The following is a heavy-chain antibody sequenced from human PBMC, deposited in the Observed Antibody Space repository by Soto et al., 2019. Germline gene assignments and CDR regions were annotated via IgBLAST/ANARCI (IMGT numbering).Heavy chain of an antibody. J-gene: IGHJ4*02. CDR2: IYYSGST. V-gene: IGHV4-39*07. D-gene: IGHD6-13*01. CDR1: GGSISSSSYY. Sequence: SETLSLTYTVSGGSISSSSYYWGWIRQPPGKGLEWIGSIYYSGSTYYNPPHKSRVTISVDTSKNQFSLKLSSVTAADTAVYYCARGQQQLPAIPFDYGGQGTRVTVSS. CDR3: ARGQQQLPAIPFDY.